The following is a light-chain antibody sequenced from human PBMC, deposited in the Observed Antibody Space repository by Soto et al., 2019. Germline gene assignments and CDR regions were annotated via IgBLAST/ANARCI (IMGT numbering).Light chain of an antibody. CDR2: GAS. J-gene: IGKJ5*01. CDR1: QSVSSSY. V-gene: IGKV3-20*01. CDR3: QQYGSSIT. Sequence: EIVLTQSPVTLSLSPGERATLSCRASQSVSSSYLAWYQQKPGQAPRLLIYGASSRATGIPDRFSGSGSGTDFTLTISRLESEDFTVYYCQQYGSSITFGQGTRL.